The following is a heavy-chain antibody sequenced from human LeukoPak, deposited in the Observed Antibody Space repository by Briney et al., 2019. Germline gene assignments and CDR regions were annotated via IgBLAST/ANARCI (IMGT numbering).Heavy chain of an antibody. D-gene: IGHD3-10*02. Sequence: GGSLRLSCAASGFTFSSYCMHWVRQAPGKGLEWVAVISFDERNKYYAHTVKGRFTISRDNSKNTLDLQMNSLRAEDTAVYYCAKDRQYVGTLDSWGQGTLVTVSS. J-gene: IGHJ4*02. CDR2: ISFDERNK. V-gene: IGHV3-30*18. CDR1: GFTFSSYC. CDR3: AKDRQYVGTLDS.